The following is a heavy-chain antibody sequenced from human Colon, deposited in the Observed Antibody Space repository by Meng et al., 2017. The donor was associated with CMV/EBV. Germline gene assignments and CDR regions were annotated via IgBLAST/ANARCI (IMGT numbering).Heavy chain of an antibody. V-gene: IGHV6-1*01. Sequence: SGDRVSSNSAAWNWIRQSPSRGPGWLGRTYYRSKWFNDYAVSVKSRITINPDTSKNQFSLQLNSVTPEDTAMYYCARWGSGWKIFDCWGQGTLVTVSS. J-gene: IGHJ4*02. D-gene: IGHD3-16*01. CDR1: GDRVSSNSAA. CDR2: TYYRSKWFN. CDR3: ARWGSGWKIFDC.